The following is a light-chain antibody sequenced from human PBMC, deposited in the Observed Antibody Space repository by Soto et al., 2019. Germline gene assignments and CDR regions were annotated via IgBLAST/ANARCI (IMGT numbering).Light chain of an antibody. Sequence: QSVLTQPASVSGSPGQSITISCTGTSSDVGSYNLVSWYQQHPGKAPKLMIYEGSKRPSGVSNRFSGSKSGNTASLTISGLQAEDEADYSCCSYAGSSTSVVFGGGTTLTVL. V-gene: IGLV2-23*01. CDR1: SSDVGSYNL. J-gene: IGLJ2*01. CDR3: CSYAGSSTSVV. CDR2: EGS.